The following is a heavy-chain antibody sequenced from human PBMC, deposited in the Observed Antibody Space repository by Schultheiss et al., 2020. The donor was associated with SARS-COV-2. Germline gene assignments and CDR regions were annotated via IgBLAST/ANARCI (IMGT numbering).Heavy chain of an antibody. D-gene: IGHD4-17*01. CDR1: GVSVSSYC. CDR3: ARGRMTTWTNYYYNYDLDV. CDR2: IYYSGST. Sequence: SETLSLTCTVSGVSVSSYCWNWIRQPPGKGLEWIGYIYYSGSTNYNPSLKSRVTISVDTSKNQFSLQLKSVTPEDTAVYYCARGRMTTWTNYYYNYDLDVWGQGTTVTVSS. J-gene: IGHJ6*02. V-gene: IGHV4-59*08.